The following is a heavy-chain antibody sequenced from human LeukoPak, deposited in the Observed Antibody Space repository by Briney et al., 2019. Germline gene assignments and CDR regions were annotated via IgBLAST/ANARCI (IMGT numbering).Heavy chain of an antibody. CDR2: IYYSGST. Sequence: SETLSLTCTVSGGSISSSSYYWGWIRQPPGKGLEWIGSIYYSGSTYYNPSLKSRVTISVDTSKNQFSLKLSSVTAADTAVYYCAREGSYGFDAFDIWGQGTMVTVSS. J-gene: IGHJ3*02. D-gene: IGHD5-18*01. V-gene: IGHV4-39*07. CDR1: GGSISSSSYY. CDR3: AREGSYGFDAFDI.